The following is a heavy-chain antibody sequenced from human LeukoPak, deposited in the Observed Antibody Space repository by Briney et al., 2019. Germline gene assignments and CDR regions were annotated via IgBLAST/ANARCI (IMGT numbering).Heavy chain of an antibody. CDR2: ISYHGSNK. Sequence: GGSLRLSCAASGFTFGSYAMHWVRQAPGKGLEWVAVISYHGSNKYYADSVKGRFTISRDNSKKTVFLQTNSLRAEDTAVYYCARGMYYYDSSDIGGGYYFDYWGQGTLVTVSS. V-gene: IGHV3-30-3*01. CDR1: GFTFGSYA. CDR3: ARGMYYYDSSDIGGGYYFDY. J-gene: IGHJ4*02. D-gene: IGHD3-22*01.